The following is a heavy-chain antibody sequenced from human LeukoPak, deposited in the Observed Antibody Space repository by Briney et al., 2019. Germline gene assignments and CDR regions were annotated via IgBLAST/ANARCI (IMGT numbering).Heavy chain of an antibody. Sequence: SQTLSLTCTVSGGSISSGDYYWSWIRQPPGKGLEWIGYIYYSGSTYYSPSLKSRVTISVDTSKNQFSLKLSSVTAADTAVYYCARDRAVTTYYYYYGMDVWGQGTTVTVSS. V-gene: IGHV4-30-4*01. J-gene: IGHJ6*02. CDR3: ARDRAVTTYYYYYGMDV. CDR2: IYYSGST. D-gene: IGHD4-17*01. CDR1: GGSISSGDYY.